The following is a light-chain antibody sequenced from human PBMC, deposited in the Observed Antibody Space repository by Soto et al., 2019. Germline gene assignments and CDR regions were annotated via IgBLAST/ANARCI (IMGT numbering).Light chain of an antibody. CDR3: QQYNSYGT. V-gene: IGKV1-5*01. CDR1: QSISSW. CDR2: DAS. Sequence: DIQMTQSPSTLSASVGDRVTITCRASQSISSWLAWYQQKPGKAPKLLIYDASSLASGVPSRFSGSGSGTEFTLTISSLQPDDFATYYCQQYNSYGTFGQGTKVEIK. J-gene: IGKJ1*01.